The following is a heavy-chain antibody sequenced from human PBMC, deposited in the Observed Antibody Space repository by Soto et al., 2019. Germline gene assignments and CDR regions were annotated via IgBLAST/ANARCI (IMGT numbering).Heavy chain of an antibody. CDR2: ISSSSSYI. CDR3: ARRIAVAGNLDY. D-gene: IGHD6-19*01. CDR1: GFTFSSYS. J-gene: IGHJ4*02. Sequence: VQLVESGGGLVKPGGSLRLSCAASGFTFSSYSMNWVRQAPGKGLEWVSSISSSSSYIYYADSVKGRFTISKDNAKNSLYLQMNMLRAEDTAVYYCARRIAVAGNLDYWGKGTLVTVSS. V-gene: IGHV3-21*01.